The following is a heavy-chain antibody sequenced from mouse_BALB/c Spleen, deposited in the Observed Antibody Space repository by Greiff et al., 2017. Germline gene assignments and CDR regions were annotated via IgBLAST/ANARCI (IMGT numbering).Heavy chain of an antibody. J-gene: IGHJ4*01. Sequence: EVKLVESGGGLVKPGGSLKLSCAASGFTFSSYAMSWVRQSPEKRLEWVAEISSGGSYTYYPDTVTGRFTISRDNAKNTLYLEMSSLRSEDTAMYYCARAPRGYAMDYWGQGTSVTVSS. V-gene: IGHV5-9-4*01. CDR2: ISSGGSYT. CDR3: ARAPRGYAMDY. CDR1: GFTFSSYA.